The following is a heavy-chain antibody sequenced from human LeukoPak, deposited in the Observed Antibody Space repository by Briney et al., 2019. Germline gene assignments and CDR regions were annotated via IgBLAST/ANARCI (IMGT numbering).Heavy chain of an antibody. CDR2: INHSGSA. V-gene: IGHV4-34*01. D-gene: IGHD5-12*01. J-gene: IGHJ3*02. Sequence: SETLSLTCAAYGGSFSGYYWSWIRQPPGKGLEWIGEINHSGSANYNPSLKSRVTISVDTSKNQFSLKLSSVTAADTAVYYCARSASGLGAFDIWGQGTMVTVSS. CDR1: GGSFSGYY. CDR3: ARSASGLGAFDI.